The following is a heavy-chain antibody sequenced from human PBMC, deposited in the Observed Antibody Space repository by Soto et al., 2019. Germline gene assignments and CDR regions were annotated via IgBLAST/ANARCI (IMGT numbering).Heavy chain of an antibody. CDR3: ATSKRARRKGYYYYMDV. Sequence: SETLSLTCTVSGGSISSYYWSWIRQPPGKGLEWIGYIYYSGSTNYNPSLKSRVTISVDTSKNQFSLKLSSVTAADTAVYYCATSKRARRKGYYYYMDVWGKGTTVTVSS. J-gene: IGHJ6*03. CDR1: GGSISSYY. V-gene: IGHV4-59*12. D-gene: IGHD6-6*01. CDR2: IYYSGST.